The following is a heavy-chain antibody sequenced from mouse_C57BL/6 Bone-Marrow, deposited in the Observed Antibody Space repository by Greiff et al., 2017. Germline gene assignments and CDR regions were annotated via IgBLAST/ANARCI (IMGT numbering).Heavy chain of an antibody. CDR1: GFNIKDDY. V-gene: IGHV14-4*01. Sequence: EVQLQQSGAELVRPGASVKLSCTASGFNIKDDYMHWVKQRPEQGLEWIGWIDPENGDTEYASKFQGKATITADTSSNTAYLQLSSLTSEDTAVYYCTTPHGVYGNHYYAMDYWGQGTSVTVSS. CDR2: IDPENGDT. D-gene: IGHD2-1*01. CDR3: TTPHGVYGNHYYAMDY. J-gene: IGHJ4*01.